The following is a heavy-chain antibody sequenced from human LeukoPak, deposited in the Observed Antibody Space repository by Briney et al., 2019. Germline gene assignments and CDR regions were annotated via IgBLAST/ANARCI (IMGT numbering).Heavy chain of an antibody. Sequence: ASXKVSCKASGYTFTRYDINWVRQAPGQGREWMGRINPNSGGTNNAQEVEGRVTITRDTSISTAYMELSRLRSDDTAVYYCARGDGDIVVVVAAQTLDYWGQGTLVTVSS. V-gene: IGHV1-2*06. CDR3: ARGDGDIVVVVAAQTLDY. J-gene: IGHJ4*02. CDR1: GYTFTRYD. D-gene: IGHD2-15*01. CDR2: INPNSGGT.